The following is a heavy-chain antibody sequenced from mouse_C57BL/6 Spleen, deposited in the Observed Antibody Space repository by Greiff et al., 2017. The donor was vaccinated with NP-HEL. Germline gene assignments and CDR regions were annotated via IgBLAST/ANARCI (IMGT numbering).Heavy chain of an antibody. J-gene: IGHJ4*01. CDR2: INPNNGGT. CDR1: GYTFTDYN. V-gene: IGHV1-18*01. D-gene: IGHD3-1*01. CDR3: ARSRGAHYAMDY. Sequence: DVKLQESGPELVKPGASVKIPCKASGYTFTDYNMDWVKQSHGKSLEWIGDINPNNGGTIYNQKFKGKATLTVDKSSSTAYMELRSLTSEDTAVYYCARSRGAHYAMDYWGQGTSVTVSS.